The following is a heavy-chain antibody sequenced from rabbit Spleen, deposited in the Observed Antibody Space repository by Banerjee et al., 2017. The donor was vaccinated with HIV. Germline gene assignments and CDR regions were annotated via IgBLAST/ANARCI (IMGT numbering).Heavy chain of an antibody. V-gene: IGHV1S45*01. Sequence: QEQLKESGGGLVQPGGSLKLSCTASGFSFSSNEYMCWVRQAPGKGLEWISCIAGDSSGFTYSATWAKGRFTCSKTSSTTVTLQMTSLTVADTATYFCARDTGTSFSSYGMDLWGPGTLVTVS. CDR2: IAGDSSGFT. D-gene: IGHD7-1*01. J-gene: IGHJ6*01. CDR1: GFSFSSNEY. CDR3: ARDTGTSFSSYGMDL.